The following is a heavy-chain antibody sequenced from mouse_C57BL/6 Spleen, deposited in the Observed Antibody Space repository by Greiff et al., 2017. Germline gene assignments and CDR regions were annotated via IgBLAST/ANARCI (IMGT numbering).Heavy chain of an antibody. CDR3: TRDHYYGYAMDY. CDR2: IRNKANNHAT. Sequence: EVKVEESGGGLVQPGGSMKLSCAASGFTFSDAWMDWVRQSPEKGLEWVAEIRNKANNHATYYAESVKGRFTISRDDSKSSVYLQMNSLRAEDTGIYYCTRDHYYGYAMDYWGQGTSVTVSS. J-gene: IGHJ4*01. V-gene: IGHV6-6*01. D-gene: IGHD1-2*01. CDR1: GFTFSDAW.